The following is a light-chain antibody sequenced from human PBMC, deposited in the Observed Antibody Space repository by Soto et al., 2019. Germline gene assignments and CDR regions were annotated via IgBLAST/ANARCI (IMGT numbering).Light chain of an antibody. CDR3: QQLNSYPSIT. V-gene: IGKV1-9*01. CDR2: AAS. J-gene: IGKJ5*01. CDR1: QGISSH. Sequence: DIPLTQSPSFLSASVGDRVTITCRASQGISSHLAWYQQKPGKAPKLLIYAASTLQSGVPSRFSGSGSGTEFTLTISSLQPEDFATYYCQQLNSYPSITFGQGTRLEIK.